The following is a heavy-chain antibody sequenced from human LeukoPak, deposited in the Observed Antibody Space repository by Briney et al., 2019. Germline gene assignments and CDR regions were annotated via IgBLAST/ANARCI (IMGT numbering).Heavy chain of an antibody. Sequence: PGGSLRLSCAASGFTFSSYGMHWVRQAPGKGLEWVAVIWYDGSNKYYADSVKGRFTISRDNSKSTLYLQMDSLRAEDRAVCYFAKAPNNFYCSGFSALYYWGQGTLVTVSS. CDR2: IWYDGSNK. V-gene: IGHV3-33*06. D-gene: IGHD2-15*01. CDR3: AKAPNNFYCSGFSALYY. J-gene: IGHJ4*02. CDR1: GFTFSSYG.